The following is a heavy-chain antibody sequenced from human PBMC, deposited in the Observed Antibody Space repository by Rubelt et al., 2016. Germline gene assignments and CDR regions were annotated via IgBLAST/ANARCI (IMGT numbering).Heavy chain of an antibody. CDR2: ISTAGHYI. CDR3: VRGQGTVVGHPSSWRYYFDS. V-gene: IGHV3-21*01. CDR1: GFTFSSYN. Sequence: GFTFSSYNMNWVRQAPGKGLEWVSSISTAGHYIYYADSVKGRFTISRDNAQNSLFLQMNSLSAEDTALYYCVRGQGTVVGHPSSWRYYFDSWGQGTPVTVSS. J-gene: IGHJ4*02. D-gene: IGHD6-13*01.